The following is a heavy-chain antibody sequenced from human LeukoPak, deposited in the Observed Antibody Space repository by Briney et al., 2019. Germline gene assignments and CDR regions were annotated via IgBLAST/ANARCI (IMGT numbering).Heavy chain of an antibody. J-gene: IGHJ4*02. CDR1: GGSFSGYY. Sequence: PSETLSLTCAVYGGSFSGYYWSWIRQPPGKGLEWIGEINHSGSTNYNPSLKSRVTISVDTSKNQFSLKLSSVTAADTAVYYCARVRFPPKDTAMVRQFDYWGQGTLVTVSS. V-gene: IGHV4-34*01. D-gene: IGHD5-18*01. CDR3: ARVRFPPKDTAMVRQFDY. CDR2: INHSGST.